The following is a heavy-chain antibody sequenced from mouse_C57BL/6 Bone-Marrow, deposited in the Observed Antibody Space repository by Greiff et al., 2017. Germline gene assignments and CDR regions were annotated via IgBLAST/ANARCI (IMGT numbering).Heavy chain of an antibody. CDR3: ARSYSNYLFAY. Sequence: VQLQQPGAELVMPGASVKLSCKASGYTFTSYWMHWVKQRPGQGLEWIGEIDPSDSYTNYNQKFKGKSTLTVDKSSSTAYMQLSSLTSEDSAVYYGARSYSNYLFAYWGQGTLVSV. V-gene: IGHV1-69*01. D-gene: IGHD2-5*01. CDR1: GYTFTSYW. CDR2: IDPSDSYT. J-gene: IGHJ3*01.